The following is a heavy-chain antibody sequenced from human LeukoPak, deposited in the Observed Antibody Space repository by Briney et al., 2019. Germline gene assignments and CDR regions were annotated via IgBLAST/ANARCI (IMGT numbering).Heavy chain of an antibody. CDR3: AKDRTAMARGVIHWFDP. D-gene: IGHD3-10*01. J-gene: IGHJ5*02. V-gene: IGHV3-23*01. CDR2: ISGSGGST. CDR1: GFTFSSYA. Sequence: GGSLRLSCAASGFTFSSYAMSWVRQAPGKGLEWVSAISGSGGSTYYADSVKGRFTISRDNSKNTLYLQMNSLRAEDTAVYYCAKDRTAMARGVIHWFDPWGQGTLVTVSS.